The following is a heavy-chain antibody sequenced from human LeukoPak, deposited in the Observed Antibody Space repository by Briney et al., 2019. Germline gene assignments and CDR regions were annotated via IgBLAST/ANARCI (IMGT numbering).Heavy chain of an antibody. CDR1: GFTLGSYS. J-gene: IGHJ4*02. D-gene: IGHD2-2*01. CDR2: ISGSGGST. Sequence: PGGSLRLSCVGSGFTLGSYSMNWVRQAPGKGLEWVSAISGSGGSTYYADSVKGRFTISRDNSKNTLYLQMNSLRAEDTAVYYCAKDLSWYCSSTSCYEVDYWGQGTLVTVSS. V-gene: IGHV3-23*01. CDR3: AKDLSWYCSSTSCYEVDY.